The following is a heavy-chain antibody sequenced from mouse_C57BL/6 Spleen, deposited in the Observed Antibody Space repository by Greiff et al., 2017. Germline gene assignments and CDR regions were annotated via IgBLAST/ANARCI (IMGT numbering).Heavy chain of an antibody. J-gene: IGHJ2*01. D-gene: IGHD3-2*02. CDR2: ISNLAYSI. V-gene: IGHV5-15*04. CDR3: ARRAQATGDYFDY. Sequence: EVMLVESGGGLVQPGGSLKLSCAASGFTFSDYGMAWVRQAPRKGPAWVAFISNLAYSIYYADTVTGRFTISRENAKNTLYLEMSSLRSEDTAMYYCARRAQATGDYFDYWGQGATLTVSS. CDR1: GFTFSDYG.